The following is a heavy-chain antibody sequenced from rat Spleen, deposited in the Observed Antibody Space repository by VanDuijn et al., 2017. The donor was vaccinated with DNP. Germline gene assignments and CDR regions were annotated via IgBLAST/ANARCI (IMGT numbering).Heavy chain of an antibody. CDR1: GFTFSNFP. J-gene: IGHJ2*01. CDR2: IIYDGSRT. V-gene: IGHV5S10*01. Sequence: EVQLVETGGGLVQPGRSMKLSCAASGFTFSNFPMAWVRQAPKKGLEWVATIIYDGSRTYYRDYVKGRFTISRDNPKSTLYLKMDSLRSEDTATYYCATHRGYWGQGVMVTVSS. CDR3: ATHRGY.